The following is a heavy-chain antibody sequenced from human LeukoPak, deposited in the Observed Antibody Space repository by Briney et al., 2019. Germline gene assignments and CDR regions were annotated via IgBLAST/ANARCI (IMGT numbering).Heavy chain of an antibody. CDR3: ASNDYGGRSMANYYYYMDV. D-gene: IGHD4-23*01. CDR1: GGSIRSHY. V-gene: IGHV4-59*06. CDR2: IYYSGST. Sequence: SETLSLTCTVSGGSIRSHYWSWIRQHPGKGLEWIGYIYYSGSTYYNPSLKSRVTISVDTSKNQFSLKLSSVTAADTAVYYCASNDYGGRSMANYYYYMDVWGKGTTVTVSS. J-gene: IGHJ6*03.